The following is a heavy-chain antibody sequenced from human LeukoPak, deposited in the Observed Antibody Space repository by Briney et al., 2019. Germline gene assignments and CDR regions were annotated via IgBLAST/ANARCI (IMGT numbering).Heavy chain of an antibody. J-gene: IGHJ4*02. D-gene: IGHD5-18*01. Sequence: PGGSLRLSCAASGFTVGTNSMSWVRQSPGKGLEWVSVIYSGDSTHYADSVNGRFTISRDNSKNTLYLQMNSLRAEDTAVYSCARPDTTLAKSTFYFDYWGQGTLVTVSS. V-gene: IGHV3-66*04. CDR3: ARPDTTLAKSTFYFDY. CDR1: GFTVGTNS. CDR2: IYSGDST.